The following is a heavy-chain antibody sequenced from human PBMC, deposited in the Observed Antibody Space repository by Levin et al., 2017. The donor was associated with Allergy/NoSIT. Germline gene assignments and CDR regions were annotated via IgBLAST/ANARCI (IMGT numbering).Heavy chain of an antibody. CDR1: GGSISSGGYS. CDR2: IYHSGST. D-gene: IGHD3-10*01. V-gene: IGHV4-30-2*01. CDR3: ARGYYGSGSWYYFDY. J-gene: IGHJ4*02. Sequence: SCAVSGGSISSGGYSWSWIRQPPGKGLEWIGYIYHSGSTYYNPSLKSRVTISVDRSKNQFSLKLSSVTAADTAVYYCARGYYGSGSWYYFDYWGQGTLVTVSS.